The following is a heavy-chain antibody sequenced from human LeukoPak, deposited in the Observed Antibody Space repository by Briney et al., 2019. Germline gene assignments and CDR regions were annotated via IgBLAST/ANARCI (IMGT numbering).Heavy chain of an antibody. CDR1: GFTFTSYS. CDR2: ISGGGGST. Sequence: GGSPRLSCAASGFTFTSYSMNWVRQAPGKGLEWVSTISGGGGSTYYADSVKGRFTISRDNSKNTLYLQVNSLRAKDTAVYYCAKGGKWDVTPFDYWGQGTLVTVSS. D-gene: IGHD1-26*01. J-gene: IGHJ4*02. CDR3: AKGGKWDVTPFDY. V-gene: IGHV3-23*01.